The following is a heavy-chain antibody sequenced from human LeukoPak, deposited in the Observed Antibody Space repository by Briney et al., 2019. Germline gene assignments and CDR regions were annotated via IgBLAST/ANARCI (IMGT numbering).Heavy chain of an antibody. V-gene: IGHV7-4-1*02. D-gene: IGHD2-21*01. Sequence: ASVKVSCKASGYTFTTYAMNWVRQAPGQGLEWMGWINTKTGNPTYVQGFTGRFVFSLDSSVSTAYLQIISLKAEDTAAYYCARDGEWPLTAWGQGTLVTVSS. CDR1: GYTFTTYA. J-gene: IGHJ4*02. CDR3: ARDGEWPLTA. CDR2: INTKTGNP.